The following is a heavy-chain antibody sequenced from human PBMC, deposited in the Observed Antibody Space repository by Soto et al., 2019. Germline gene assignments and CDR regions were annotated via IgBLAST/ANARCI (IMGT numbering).Heavy chain of an antibody. J-gene: IGHJ4*02. D-gene: IGHD1-26*01. CDR2: IRFEGSNI. Sequence: GGSLRLSCAVSEILFSGHGMHSGRPAPAKGLVCVAVIRFEGSNIHDAASVKGRFTSARDNSKNTLYLLMGSRRAEDTAVYYCARDGVGGTVFFGYLDYWGQGARDTVSS. CDR3: ARDGVGGTVFFGYLDY. CDR1: EILFSGHG. V-gene: IGHV3-33*01.